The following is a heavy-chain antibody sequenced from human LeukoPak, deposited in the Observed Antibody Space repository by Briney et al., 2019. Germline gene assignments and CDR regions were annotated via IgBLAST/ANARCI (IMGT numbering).Heavy chain of an antibody. J-gene: IGHJ4*02. CDR3: ARSMVGATRFDY. CDR1: GGSISSYY. V-gene: IGHV4-59*01. Sequence: SEALSLTCTVSGGSISSYYWSWIRQPPGKGLEWIGYIYYSGSTNYNPSLKSRVTISVDTSKNQFSLKLSSVTAADTAVYYCARSMVGATRFDYWGQGTLVTVSS. CDR2: IYYSGST. D-gene: IGHD1-26*01.